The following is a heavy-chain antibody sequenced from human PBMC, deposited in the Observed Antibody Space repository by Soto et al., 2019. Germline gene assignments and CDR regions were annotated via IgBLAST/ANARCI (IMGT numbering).Heavy chain of an antibody. V-gene: IGHV1-18*01. CDR1: GYTFTSYG. CDR2: ISAYNGNT. D-gene: IGHD2-21*01. CDR3: XXXXXYGGAFDY. J-gene: IGHJ4*02. Sequence: QVQLVQSGAEVKKPGASVKVSCKASGYTFTSYGISWVRQAPGQGLEWMGWISAYNGNTNYAQKLQGRVTMTTDTSTSXXXXXXXXXXXXXXXXXXXXXXXXYGGAFDYWGQGTLVTVSS.